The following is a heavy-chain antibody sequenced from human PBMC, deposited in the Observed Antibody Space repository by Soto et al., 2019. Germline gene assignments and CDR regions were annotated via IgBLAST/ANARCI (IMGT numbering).Heavy chain of an antibody. CDR2: ISSSGDNI. CDR3: ARLPKGSLVTA. Sequence: EVQLVESGGALVQPGGSLRLSCAASGFSFSDHSMNWVRRAPGKGLQWVSYISSSGDNIHYADSVKGRFTVSRDNAKNTLFLRMNSLRDDDTAMYYCARLPKGSLVTAWGQGTLVTVSS. V-gene: IGHV3-48*02. CDR1: GFSFSDHS. D-gene: IGHD2-21*02. J-gene: IGHJ4*02.